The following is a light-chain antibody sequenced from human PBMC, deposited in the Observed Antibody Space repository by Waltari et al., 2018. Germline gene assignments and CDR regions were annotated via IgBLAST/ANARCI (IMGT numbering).Light chain of an antibody. J-gene: IGKJ1*01. CDR2: GTS. Sequence: EIVMTQSPATLSVSPGERATLSCRASQSVTSSLAWYQQKPGQAPRLLMDGTSTRATGIPARFIGSGSGTEFTLTISSLQSEDFAVYYCQQYNNWPRTFGQGTKVEIK. CDR1: QSVTSS. V-gene: IGKV3-15*01. CDR3: QQYNNWPRT.